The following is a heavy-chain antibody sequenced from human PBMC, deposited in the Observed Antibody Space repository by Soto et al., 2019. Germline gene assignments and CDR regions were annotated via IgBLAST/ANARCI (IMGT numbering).Heavy chain of an antibody. D-gene: IGHD3-22*01. V-gene: IGHV1-18*01. CDR2: ISPYNGNT. J-gene: IGHJ4*02. CDR1: GYTFSNFG. Sequence: ASVKVSCKASGYTFSNFGISCVRQAPGQGLEWMGWISPYNGNTNYAQILQGRVTMTTDTSTSTAYMELTSLRSDDTAVYFCARVTPDRNDRTGLPFFTSGVQETLVTVSS. CDR3: ARVTPDRNDRTGLPFFTS.